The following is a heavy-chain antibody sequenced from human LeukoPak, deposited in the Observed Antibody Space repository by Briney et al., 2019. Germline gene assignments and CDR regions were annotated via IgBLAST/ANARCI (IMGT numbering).Heavy chain of an antibody. CDR1: GFSLSTSGVG. V-gene: IGHV2-5*02. CDR2: IYWDDDK. J-gene: IGHJ4*02. CDR3: AHTKVGIDSAFVDY. Sequence: SGPTLVNPTQTLTLTCTFSGFSLSTSGVGVGWIRQPPGKALEWLALIYWDDDKRYSPSLKSRLTITKDTSKNQVVLTMANMDPVDTATYYCAHTKVGIDSAFVDYWGQGTLVTVSS. D-gene: IGHD3-9*01.